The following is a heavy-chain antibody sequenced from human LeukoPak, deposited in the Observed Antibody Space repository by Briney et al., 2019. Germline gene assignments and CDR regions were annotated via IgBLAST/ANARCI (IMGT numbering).Heavy chain of an antibody. CDR2: IKEDGSEK. Sequence: PGGSLRLSCAVSGFTFSSYWMTWVRQAPGKGLEWVASIKEDGSEKYYEDSVKGRFTISRDNAKNSLYLQMNSLRAEDTALYYCAKGWVWFDPWGQGALVTVSS. CDR1: GFTFSSYW. J-gene: IGHJ5*02. V-gene: IGHV3-7*05. CDR3: AKGWVWFDP. D-gene: IGHD6-13*01.